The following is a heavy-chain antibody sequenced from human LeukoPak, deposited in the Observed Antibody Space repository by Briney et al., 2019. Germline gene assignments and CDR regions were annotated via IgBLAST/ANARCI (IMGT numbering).Heavy chain of an antibody. V-gene: IGHV3-66*01. CDR2: IYIGGTT. Sequence: PGGSLRLSCAASGFTVSSNYMNWVRQAPGKGLEWVSVIYIGGTTYYVDSVKGRYTISRDNSRNTVYLQMNSLRAEDTAVYFCARSKPPAVKDYYGLDVWGQGTTVTVSS. CDR3: ARSKPPAVKDYYGLDV. D-gene: IGHD6-13*01. J-gene: IGHJ6*02. CDR1: GFTVSSNY.